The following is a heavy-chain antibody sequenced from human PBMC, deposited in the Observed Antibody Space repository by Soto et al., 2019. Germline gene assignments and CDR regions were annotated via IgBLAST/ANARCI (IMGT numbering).Heavy chain of an antibody. CDR1: GFTFDDYA. CDR3: AKDTKAYYGSGSYFDY. Sequence: EVQLVESWGGLVQPGRSLRLSCAASGFTFDDYAMHWVRQAPGKGLEWVSGISWNSGSIGYADSVKGRFTISRDNAKNSLYLQMNSLRAEDTALYYCAKDTKAYYGSGSYFDYWGQGTLVTVSS. V-gene: IGHV3-9*01. CDR2: ISWNSGSI. D-gene: IGHD3-10*01. J-gene: IGHJ4*02.